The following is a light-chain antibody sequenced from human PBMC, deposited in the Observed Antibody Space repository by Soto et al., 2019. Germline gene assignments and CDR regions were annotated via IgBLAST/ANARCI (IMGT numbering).Light chain of an antibody. J-gene: IGLJ1*01. CDR3: SSYTSSSTLEV. CDR2: DVS. CDR1: SSDIGGYNY. Sequence: QSALTQPASVSGSPGQSITISCTGTSSDIGGYNYVSWYQQYPGKAPKVMIYDVSNRPSGVSNRFSGSKSGNTASLTTSGLQAEDEADYYCSSYTSSSTLEVFGTGTKVTVL. V-gene: IGLV2-14*01.